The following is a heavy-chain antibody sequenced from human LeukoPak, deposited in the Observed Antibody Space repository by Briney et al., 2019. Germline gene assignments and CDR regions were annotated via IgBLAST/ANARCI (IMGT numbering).Heavy chain of an antibody. CDR1: GFTFSNAW. CDR3: ARDPYSGSYGAYYYYYMDV. D-gene: IGHD1-26*01. J-gene: IGHJ6*03. CDR2: IKSKTDGGTT. V-gene: IGHV3-15*01. Sequence: GGSLRLSYAASGFTFSNAWMSWVRQAPGKGLEWVGRIKSKTDGGTTDYAAPVKGRFTISRDDSKNTLYLQMNSLRAEDTAVYYCARDPYSGSYGAYYYYYMDVWGKGTTVTVSS.